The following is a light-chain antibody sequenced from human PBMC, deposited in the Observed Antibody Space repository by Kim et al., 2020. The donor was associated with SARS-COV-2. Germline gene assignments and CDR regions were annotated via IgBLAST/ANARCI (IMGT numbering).Light chain of an antibody. V-gene: IGKV3-20*01. CDR1: QSFGSRS. Sequence: LSPGERATLSCRASQSFGSRSLAWYQQKPGQSPRLLIYRASTRATGIPDRFSGSGSGTDFTLTISGLEPEDFAVYYCQQYGSSFINFGGGTKVAI. CDR2: RAS. CDR3: QQYGSSFIN. J-gene: IGKJ4*01.